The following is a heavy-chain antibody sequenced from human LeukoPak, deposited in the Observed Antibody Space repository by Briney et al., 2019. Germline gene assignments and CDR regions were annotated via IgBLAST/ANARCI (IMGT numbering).Heavy chain of an antibody. CDR1: GCTFSRYD. V-gene: IGHV3-30*02. D-gene: IGHD3-10*01. CDR2: IPYDGSIK. J-gene: IGHJ3*02. CDR3: ATEGSESAFDI. Sequence: GGSLRLSCAASGCTFSRYDMHWVRQAPGKGLEWVAFIPYDGSIKYYADSLKGRFTISRDNSKNTLYLQMNSLRAEDTAVYFCATEGSESAFDIWGQGTMVTVSS.